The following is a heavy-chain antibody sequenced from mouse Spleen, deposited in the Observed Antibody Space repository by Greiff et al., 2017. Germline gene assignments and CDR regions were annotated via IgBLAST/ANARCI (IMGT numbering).Heavy chain of an antibody. CDR3: ATFLYDGYSLGYFDY. J-gene: IGHJ2*01. Sequence: EVHLVESGGGLVQPGGSLSLSCAASGFTFTDYYMSWVRQPPGKALEWLGFIRNKANGYTTEYSASVKGRFTISRDNSQSILYLQMNALRAEDSATYYCATFLYDGYSLGYFDYWGQGTTLTVSS. CDR2: IRNKANGYTT. CDR1: GFTFTDYY. D-gene: IGHD2-3*01. V-gene: IGHV7-3*01.